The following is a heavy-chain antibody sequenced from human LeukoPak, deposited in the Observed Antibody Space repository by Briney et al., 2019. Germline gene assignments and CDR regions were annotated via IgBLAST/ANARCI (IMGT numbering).Heavy chain of an antibody. V-gene: IGHV1-18*01. D-gene: IGHD2-2*01. J-gene: IGHJ3*02. CDR3: SRVRQGPAAHI. CDR2: ISAYNGNT. Sequence: ASVKVSCKASGYTFTSYGISWVRHAPGQGLEWMGWISAYNGNTNYAQTLQVRVTMTTDTSTSTAYMELRSLRSDDTAVYYCSRVRQGPAAHIWGQGTMVTVSS. CDR1: GYTFTSYG.